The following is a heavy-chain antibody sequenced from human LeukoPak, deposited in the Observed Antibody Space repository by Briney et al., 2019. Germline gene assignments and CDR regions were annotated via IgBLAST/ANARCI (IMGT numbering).Heavy chain of an antibody. J-gene: IGHJ5*02. CDR1: GGTFSSYA. Sequence: SVKVSCKASGGTFSSYAISWVRQAPGQGLEWMGRIIPILGIANYAQKFQGRVTITADKSTSTAYMELSSLRSEDTAVYYCARDVPSGYSYGVYTNWFDPWGRGTLVTVSS. CDR2: IIPILGIA. CDR3: ARDVPSGYSYGVYTNWFDP. V-gene: IGHV1-69*04. D-gene: IGHD5-18*01.